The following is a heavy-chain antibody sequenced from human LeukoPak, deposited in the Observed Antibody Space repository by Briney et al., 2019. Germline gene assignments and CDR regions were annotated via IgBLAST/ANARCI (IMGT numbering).Heavy chain of an antibody. Sequence: GGSLRLSCAASGFTFSSYSMNWVRQAPGKGLEWVSSISSSSSYIYYADSVKGRFTISRDNAKNSLYLQMNSLRAEDTAVYYCARGTMIVGWFDPWGQGTLVTVSS. CDR2: ISSSSSYI. CDR3: ARGTMIVGWFDP. CDR1: GFTFSSYS. V-gene: IGHV3-21*01. J-gene: IGHJ5*02. D-gene: IGHD3-22*01.